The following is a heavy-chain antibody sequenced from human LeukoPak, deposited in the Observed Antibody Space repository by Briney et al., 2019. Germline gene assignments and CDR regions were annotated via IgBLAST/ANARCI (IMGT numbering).Heavy chain of an antibody. V-gene: IGHV3-11*01. D-gene: IGHD3-10*01. CDR3: AKDRQWFGELFDY. J-gene: IGHJ4*02. CDR1: GFTVSSNY. Sequence: PGGSLRLSCAASGFTVSSNYMSWIRQAPGKGLEWVSYISSSGSTIYYADSVKGRFTISRDNAKNTLYLQMNSLRAEDTAVYYCAKDRQWFGELFDYWGQGTLVTVSS. CDR2: ISSSGSTI.